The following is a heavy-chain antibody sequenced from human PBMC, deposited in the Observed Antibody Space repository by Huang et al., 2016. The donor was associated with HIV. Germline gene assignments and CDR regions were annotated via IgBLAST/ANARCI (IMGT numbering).Heavy chain of an antibody. CDR1: GYSFNDYS. V-gene: IGHV1-2*02. Sequence: QVQLVQSGAEVKKPGASVRVSCKTSGYSFNDYSIHWVRQAPGQGLEWMGWINPNTGYTNDAQGFQGRVTVTRDTSISTAYMELTRLISADTAVYYCARGGTSWTFALDYWGQGAPVTVSS. D-gene: IGHD3-3*01. CDR3: ARGGTSWTFALDY. CDR2: INPNTGYT. J-gene: IGHJ4*02.